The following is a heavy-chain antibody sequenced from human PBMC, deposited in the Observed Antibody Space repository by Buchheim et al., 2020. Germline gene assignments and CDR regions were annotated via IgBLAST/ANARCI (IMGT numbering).Heavy chain of an antibody. V-gene: IGHV4-31*03. J-gene: IGHJ4*02. CDR3: ARRDGFNQVFDF. CDR1: GDSIRSGGYY. CDR2: MYYSGTT. D-gene: IGHD5-24*01. Sequence: QVLLQESGPGLVKPSQTLSLTCSVSGDSIRSGGYYWSWIRQHPGKGLEWIGYMYYSGTTYYNPSLRSRVTISLDTAKHQLSLKLNSVTAADTAVYYCARRDGFNQVFDFWGRGTL.